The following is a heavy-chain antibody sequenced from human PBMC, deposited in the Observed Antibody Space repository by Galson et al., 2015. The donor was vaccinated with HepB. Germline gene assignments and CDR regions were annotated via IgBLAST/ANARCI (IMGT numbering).Heavy chain of an antibody. Sequence: SLRLSCATSGFTFSIYNMIWVRQAPGKGLEWVSSISTDSSYIYYADSVKGRFTISRDNAKNSLYLQMNSLRAEDTAVYYCARDPPLGTPFDYWGQEPWSPSPQ. J-gene: IGHJ4*01. V-gene: IGHV3-21*01. D-gene: IGHD7-27*01. CDR2: ISTDSSYI. CDR1: GFTFSIYN. CDR3: ARDPPLGTPFDY.